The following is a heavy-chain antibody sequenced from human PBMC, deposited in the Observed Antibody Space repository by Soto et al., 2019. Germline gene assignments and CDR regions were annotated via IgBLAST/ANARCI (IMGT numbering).Heavy chain of an antibody. D-gene: IGHD3-10*02. Sequence: QVQVVQSGAEVKKPGSSVKISCKASGRIFSSFPTSWVRQVPGQGLEWMGGVISASGSVTYAPKFQGRVTMTAVNSAGIGYMELTSLTSEDTASQYWARVGSREASNYVLEQWGPGPMVNVSS. CDR3: ARVGSREASNYVLEQ. J-gene: IGHJ1*01. CDR2: VISASGSV. CDR1: GRIFSSFP. V-gene: IGHV1-69*06.